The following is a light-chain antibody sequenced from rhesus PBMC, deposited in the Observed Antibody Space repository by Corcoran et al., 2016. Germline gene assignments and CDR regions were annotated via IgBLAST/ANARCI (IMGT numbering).Light chain of an antibody. J-gene: IGKJ4*01. CDR2: LGS. CDR3: MQGTQLPLT. V-gene: IGKV2-78*01. Sequence: DIVMTQTPLSLPVTPGEPASISCRSSQSLLHSDGYTYLDWYLQKPGQSPLLLIYLGSNRASGVPDRCSGSGGGTDCTPKISRVEAEDVGVYYCMQGTQLPLTFGGGTKVELK. CDR1: QSLLHSDGYTY.